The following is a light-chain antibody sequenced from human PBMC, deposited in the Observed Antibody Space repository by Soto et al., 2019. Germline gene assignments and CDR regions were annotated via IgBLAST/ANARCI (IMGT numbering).Light chain of an antibody. V-gene: IGKV3-15*01. CDR3: QQYNSWPRT. J-gene: IGKJ1*01. CDR2: GAS. Sequence: EIVLTQSPGTLSLSPGERATLSCRASQSLTSSYLAWYQQKPGQAPRLLVYGASTRATGVPARFSGSGSGTEFTLIISSLQSEDFAVYYCQQYNSWPRTFGQGTKVEIK. CDR1: QSLTSSY.